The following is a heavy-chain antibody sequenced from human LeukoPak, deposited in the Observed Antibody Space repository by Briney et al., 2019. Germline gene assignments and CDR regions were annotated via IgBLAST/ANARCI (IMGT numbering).Heavy chain of an antibody. Sequence: GGSLRLSCAASGFTFSSYEMNWVRRAPGKGLGWVSYISSSGSTIYYADSVKGRFTISRDNAKNSLYLQMNSLRAEDTAVYYCARLLWFGDGDYWGQGTLVTVSS. CDR3: ARLLWFGDGDY. CDR2: ISSSGSTI. V-gene: IGHV3-48*03. CDR1: GFTFSSYE. J-gene: IGHJ4*02. D-gene: IGHD3-10*01.